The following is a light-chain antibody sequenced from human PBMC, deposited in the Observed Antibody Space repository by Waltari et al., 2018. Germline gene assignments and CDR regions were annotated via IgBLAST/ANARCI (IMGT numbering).Light chain of an antibody. CDR2: KCS. V-gene: IGKV1-5*03. CDR3: QQYNSYSSFT. J-gene: IGKJ3*01. CDR1: QSISSW. Sequence: DIQMTQSPSTLSASVGDRVTITCRASQSISSWLAWYQQKPGKAPKLLIYKCSSLESGVPSRFSGSGSGTEFTLTISSLQPDDFATYYCQQYNSYSSFTFGPGTKVDIK.